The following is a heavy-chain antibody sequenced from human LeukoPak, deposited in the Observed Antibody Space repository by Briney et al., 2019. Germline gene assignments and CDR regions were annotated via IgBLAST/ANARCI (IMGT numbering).Heavy chain of an antibody. J-gene: IGHJ5*02. Sequence: ASVKVSCKASGYTFTGYYMHWVRQAPGQGLEWMGWINPNSGGTNYAQKFQGRVTMTRNTSISTAYMELSSLRSEDTAVYYCARGDTYYYDSSGYRGSCFDPWGQGTLVTVSS. CDR1: GYTFTGYY. V-gene: IGHV1-2*02. CDR2: INPNSGGT. D-gene: IGHD3-22*01. CDR3: ARGDTYYYDSSGYRGSCFDP.